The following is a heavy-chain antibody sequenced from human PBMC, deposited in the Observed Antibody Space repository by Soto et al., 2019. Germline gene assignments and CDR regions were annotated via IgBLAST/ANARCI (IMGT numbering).Heavy chain of an antibody. V-gene: IGHV4-34*01. CDR3: ARGQEGIVATH. CDR2: IKDGGVT. Sequence: QVQLQQWGAGLSKPSETLSLTCAFNGGSLTGYYWSWIRQPPGKGLEWIGEIKDGGVTNYSPSLKSRVTMSADTSKNQFSLKLNSVTAADTAVYYCARGQEGIVATHWDQGTLVTVSS. D-gene: IGHD5-12*01. CDR1: GGSLTGYY. J-gene: IGHJ4*02.